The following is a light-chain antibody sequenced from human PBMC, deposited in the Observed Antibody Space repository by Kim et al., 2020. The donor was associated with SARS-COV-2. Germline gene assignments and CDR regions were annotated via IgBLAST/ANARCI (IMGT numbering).Light chain of an antibody. J-gene: IGLJ2*01. V-gene: IGLV3-9*01. CDR3: QVWDSSIGV. CDR2: RDT. CDR1: NIGNKN. Sequence: VARGQTARITCGGNNIGNKNVHWYQQKPGQAPILVIYRDTNRPSGIPERFSGSNSGNTATLTISRAQAGDESDYYCQVWDSSIGVFGGGTQLTVL.